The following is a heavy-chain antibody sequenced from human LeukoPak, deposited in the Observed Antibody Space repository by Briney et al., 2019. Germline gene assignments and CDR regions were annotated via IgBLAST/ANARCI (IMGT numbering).Heavy chain of an antibody. J-gene: IGHJ1*01. V-gene: IGHV3-48*03. CDR1: GFTFSGYE. CDR2: ISNSGGTT. CDR3: ARGLASGD. Sequence: GGSLRLSCAVCGFTFSGYEMNWIRQAPGKGLEWIAYISNSGGTTYYADSVKGRFTISRDNAKNLVFLQMSSLRAEDTAFYYCARGLASGDWGQGTLVSVPS. D-gene: IGHD5/OR15-5a*01.